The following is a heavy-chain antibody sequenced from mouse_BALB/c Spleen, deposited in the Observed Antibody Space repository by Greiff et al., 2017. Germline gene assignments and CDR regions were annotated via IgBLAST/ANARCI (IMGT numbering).Heavy chain of an antibody. J-gene: IGHJ3*01. Sequence: VKLVESGPGLVAPSQSLSITCTVSGFSLTSYGVHWVRQPPGKGLEWLGVIWAGGSTNYNSALMSRLSISKDNSKSQVFLKMNSLQTDDTAMYYCARDKLTGTAWFAYWGQGTLVTVSA. CDR2: IWAGGST. CDR1: GFSLTSYG. V-gene: IGHV2-9*02. D-gene: IGHD4-1*01. CDR3: ARDKLTGTAWFAY.